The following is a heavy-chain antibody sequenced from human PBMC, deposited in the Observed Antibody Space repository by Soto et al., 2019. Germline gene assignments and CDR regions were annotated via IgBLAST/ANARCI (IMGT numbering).Heavy chain of an antibody. D-gene: IGHD4-17*01. Sequence: GGSLRLSCAASGFTFSSYEMNWVRQAPGKGLEWVSYISSSGSTIYYADSVKGRFTISRDNAKNSLYLQMNSLRAEDTAVYYCASTGTYYYYGMDVWGQGTTVTVSS. V-gene: IGHV3-48*03. J-gene: IGHJ6*02. CDR1: GFTFSSYE. CDR3: ASTGTYYYYGMDV. CDR2: ISSSGSTI.